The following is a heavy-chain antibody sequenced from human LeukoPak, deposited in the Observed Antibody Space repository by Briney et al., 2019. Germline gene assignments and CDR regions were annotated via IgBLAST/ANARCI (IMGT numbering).Heavy chain of an antibody. V-gene: IGHV1-69*05. CDR3: ARGDIVVVPAAIGKEINNWFDP. D-gene: IGHD2-2*01. CDR1: GGTFSRYA. CDR2: IIPMLGTS. Sequence: VKVSCKGCGGTFSRYAISGVGQAGGKGVEGMGRIIPMLGTSNYAPKFQGSVTITTDDSTSTPYIELSSLRSDDTAVYYCARGDIVVVPAAIGKEINNWFDPWGQGTLVTVSS. J-gene: IGHJ5*02.